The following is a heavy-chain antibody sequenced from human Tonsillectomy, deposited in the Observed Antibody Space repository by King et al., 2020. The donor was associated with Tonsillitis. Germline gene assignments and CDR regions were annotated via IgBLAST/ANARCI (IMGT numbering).Heavy chain of an antibody. V-gene: IGHV4-59*01. Sequence: VQLQESGPGLVKPSETLSLTCTVSGGSISSYYWSWIRQPPGKGLEWVGYIYYSGSTNYNPSLKSRVTISEDTSKNQFSLKLSSVTAADTAVYFCARRAPGTTLAFDIWGQGTMVTVSS. J-gene: IGHJ3*02. CDR2: IYYSGST. CDR3: ARRAPGTTLAFDI. D-gene: IGHD1-7*01. CDR1: GGSISSYY.